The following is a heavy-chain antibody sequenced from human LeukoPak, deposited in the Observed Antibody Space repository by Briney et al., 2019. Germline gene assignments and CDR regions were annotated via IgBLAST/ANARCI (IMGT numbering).Heavy chain of an antibody. CDR1: GFTFGTHW. CDR3: LSCISPNCYEF. CDR2: INNDGTTT. J-gene: IGHJ4*02. D-gene: IGHD2-2*01. Sequence: GGSLRLSCAASGFTFGTHWMHWVRQAPGKGLVWVSCINNDGTTTNYADSVNGRFTISRDNAKSTLYLQMNSLRAEDTAVYYCLSCISPNCYEFWGQGVPVTVSS. V-gene: IGHV3-74*01.